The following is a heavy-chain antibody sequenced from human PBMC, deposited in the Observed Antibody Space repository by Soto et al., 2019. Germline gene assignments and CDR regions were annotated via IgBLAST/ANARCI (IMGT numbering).Heavy chain of an antibody. V-gene: IGHV4-34*01. CDR3: ARGSGGATTSAFDI. D-gene: IGHD1-26*01. Sequence: SETLSLTCAVYGGSFSGYYWSWLRQPPGKGLEWMGEINHSGSTNYNPSFTSRVTISVDTSKNQFSLKLSSVTAADTAVYYCARGSGGATTSAFDIWGQGTMVTVSS. CDR2: INHSGST. J-gene: IGHJ3*02. CDR1: GGSFSGYY.